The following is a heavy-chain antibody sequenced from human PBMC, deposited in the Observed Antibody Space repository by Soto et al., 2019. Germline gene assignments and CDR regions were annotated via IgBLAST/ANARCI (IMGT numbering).Heavy chain of an antibody. CDR2: ISGSGGST. CDR1: GFTFSSYA. CDR3: ARGGRGSDFDY. V-gene: IGHV3-23*01. J-gene: IGHJ4*02. D-gene: IGHD1-26*01. Sequence: EVQLLESGGGLVQPGGSLRLSCAASGFTFSSYAMRWVRQAPVKGLEWVSAISGSGGSTYYADSVRGRFTISRANSKKTLYLQLNSLMSEATTVYYCARGGRGSDFDYWGQGTLVSVSS.